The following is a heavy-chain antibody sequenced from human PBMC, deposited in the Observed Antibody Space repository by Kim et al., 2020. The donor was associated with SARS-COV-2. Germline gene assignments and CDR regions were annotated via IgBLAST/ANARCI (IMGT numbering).Heavy chain of an antibody. CDR2: INHSGST. J-gene: IGHJ6*02. V-gene: IGHV4-34*01. D-gene: IGHD3-10*01. CDR3: ARLGPIYGSESHTHLMGRRPLYCYCGMDV. CDR1: GGSFSGYY. Sequence: SETLSLTCAVYGGSFSGYYWSWIRQPPGKGLEWIGEINHSGSTNYNPSLKSRVTISLDTSKNQFSLKLCSVTAADTAVYYCARLGPIYGSESHTHLMGRRPLYCYCGMDVWGQGTTVTVSS.